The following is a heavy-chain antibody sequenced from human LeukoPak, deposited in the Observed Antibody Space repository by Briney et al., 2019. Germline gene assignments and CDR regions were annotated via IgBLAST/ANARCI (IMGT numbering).Heavy chain of an antibody. CDR3: ASRTGSGSYYFDY. CDR2: IYSSGST. CDR1: GGSISSYY. Sequence: PSETLSLTCTVSGGSISSYYWSWIRQPAGKGLEWTGRIYSSGSTNYNPSLKSRVTMSVDTSKNQFSLKLTSVTAADTAVYYCASRTGSGSYYFDYWGQGTLVTVSS. J-gene: IGHJ4*02. D-gene: IGHD3-10*01. V-gene: IGHV4-4*07.